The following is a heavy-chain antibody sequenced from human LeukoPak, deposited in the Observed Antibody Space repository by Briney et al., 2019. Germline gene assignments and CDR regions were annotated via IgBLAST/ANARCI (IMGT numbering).Heavy chain of an antibody. V-gene: IGHV1-69*04. CDR3: ARTTPPGSSYYDSSGYYGGFDY. D-gene: IGHD3-22*01. CDR2: IIPILGIA. Sequence: SVKVSCKASGGTFSSYAISWVRQAPGQGLEWMGRIIPILGIANYAQKFQGRVTITADKSTSTAYMELSRVRSEDTAVYYCARTTPPGSSYYDSSGYYGGFDYWGQGTLVTVSS. J-gene: IGHJ4*02. CDR1: GGTFSSYA.